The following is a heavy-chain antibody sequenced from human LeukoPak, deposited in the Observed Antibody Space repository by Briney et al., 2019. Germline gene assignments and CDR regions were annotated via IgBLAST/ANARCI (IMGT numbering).Heavy chain of an antibody. CDR2: IYYSGST. D-gene: IGHD2-2*01. Sequence: PSETLSLTCTVSGGSISSSSYYWGWIRQPPGKGLEWIGSIYYSGSTYYNPSLKSRVYISVDTSKNQFSLKLSSVTAADTAVYYCAGGEIVVVPAATHYGMDVWGQGTTVTVSS. V-gene: IGHV4-39*07. CDR1: GGSISSSSYY. J-gene: IGHJ6*02. CDR3: AGGEIVVVPAATHYGMDV.